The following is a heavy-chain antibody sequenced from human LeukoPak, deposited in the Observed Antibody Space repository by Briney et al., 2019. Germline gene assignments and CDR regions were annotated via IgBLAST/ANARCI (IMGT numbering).Heavy chain of an antibody. CDR3: ARDPSGVRFDY. CDR1: GYTFTSYY. CDR2: INPSGGST. J-gene: IGHJ4*02. D-gene: IGHD3-3*01. V-gene: IGHV1-46*01. Sequence: ASVKVSCKASGYTFTSYYMHWVRQAPGQGLEWRGIINPSGGSTSYAQKFQGRVTMTRDMSTSTVYMELSSLRSEDTAVYYCARDPSGVRFDYWGQGTLVTVSS.